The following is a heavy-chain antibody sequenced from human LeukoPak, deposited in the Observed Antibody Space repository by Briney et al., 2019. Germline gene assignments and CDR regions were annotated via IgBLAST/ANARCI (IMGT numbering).Heavy chain of an antibody. CDR2: IYYSGST. CDR1: GGSISSDY. J-gene: IGHJ4*02. Sequence: AETLSLTCTVSGGSISSDYWSWIRQPPGKGLEWIGYIYYSGSTNYNPSLKSRVTISVDTPKNQFSLKLSSVTAADTAVYYCARDPHWGYFDYWGQGTLVTVSS. CDR3: ARDPHWGYFDY. V-gene: IGHV4-59*01. D-gene: IGHD7-27*01.